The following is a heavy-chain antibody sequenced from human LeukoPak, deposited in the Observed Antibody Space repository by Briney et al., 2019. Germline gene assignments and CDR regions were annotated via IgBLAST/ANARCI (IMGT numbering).Heavy chain of an antibody. CDR2: INTNTGNP. V-gene: IGHV7-4-1*02. CDR3: ARDQAAVEDFWFDP. J-gene: IGHJ5*02. CDR1: GYTFSSYV. D-gene: IGHD6-13*01. Sequence: ASVKVSCKASGYTFSSYVMNWVRQAPGQELEWMGRINTNTGNPTYAQGFTGRFVFSLDTSVSTAYLQISSLKAEDTAVYYCARDQAAVEDFWFDPWGQGTLVIVSS.